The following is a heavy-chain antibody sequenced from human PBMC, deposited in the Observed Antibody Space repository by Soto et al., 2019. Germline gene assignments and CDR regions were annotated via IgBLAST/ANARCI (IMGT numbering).Heavy chain of an antibody. V-gene: IGHV1-69*01. CDR3: ARDSYNCSRGSCYYYDGMDV. CDR2: IIPIFGTA. D-gene: IGHD2-15*01. CDR1: GGTFISYA. Sequence: CKASGGTFISYAISWVRHAPGQGLEWMGGIIPIFGTANYAQKFQGRVTITADESTSTAYMELSSLRSEDTAVYYGARDSYNCSRGSCYYYDGMDVWGQGTTVTVS. J-gene: IGHJ6*02.